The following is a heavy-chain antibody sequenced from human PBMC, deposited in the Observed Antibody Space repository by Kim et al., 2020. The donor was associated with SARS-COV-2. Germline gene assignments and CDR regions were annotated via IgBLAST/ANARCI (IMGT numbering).Heavy chain of an antibody. CDR3: AARLYVDTHMDTYYYDMDV. CDR2: IIPMFGEA. V-gene: IGHV1-69*13. Sequence: SVKVSCKASGGTFSKFALHWVRQAPGQGLEWMGGIIPMFGEANYAQKFQGRVTIIADDSTSTAYMELSSLRSEDTAVYYCAARLYVDTHMDTYYYDMDVWGQGTTVTVSS. CDR1: GGTFSKFA. J-gene: IGHJ6*02. D-gene: IGHD5-18*01.